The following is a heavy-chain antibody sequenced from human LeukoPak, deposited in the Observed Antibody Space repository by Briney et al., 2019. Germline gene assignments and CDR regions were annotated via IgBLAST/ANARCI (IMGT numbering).Heavy chain of an antibody. CDR3: ARDYCSSTSCLFDY. J-gene: IGHJ4*02. D-gene: IGHD2-2*01. CDR2: INPNSGDT. Sequence: ASVKVSCKASGYTFTGYHMHWVRQAPGQGLEWMGRINPNSGDTNYAQKFQGRVTMTRGTSISTAYMELSRLRSDDTAVYYCARDYCSSTSCLFDYWGQGTLVTVSS. V-gene: IGHV1-2*06. CDR1: GYTFTGYH.